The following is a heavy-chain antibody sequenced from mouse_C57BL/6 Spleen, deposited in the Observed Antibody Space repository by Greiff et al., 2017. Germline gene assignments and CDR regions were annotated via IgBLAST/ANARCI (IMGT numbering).Heavy chain of an antibody. V-gene: IGHV2-2*01. J-gene: IGHJ1*03. CDR1: GFSLTSYG. Sequence: QVKLQQSGPGLVQPSQSLSIPCTVSGFSLTSYGVPWVRQSPGKGLEWLGVIWSGGSKDYNAAFISRLSISTDNSKSQGFLKMNSLQADDTAIYYCASYDGISYVLYFDVWGTATTVTVAS. CDR3: ASYDGISYVLYFDV. D-gene: IGHD1-1*01. CDR2: IWSGGSK.